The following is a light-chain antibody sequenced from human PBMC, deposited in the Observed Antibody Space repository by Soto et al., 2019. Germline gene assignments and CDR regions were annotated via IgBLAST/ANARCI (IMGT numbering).Light chain of an antibody. CDR1: QDINTY. CDR3: QQRKSYPFT. Sequence: DIQLTQSPSFLSASVGDRVTITCRASQDINTYLAWYQQKPGKAPKLLIFAASTLPNGVPSRLSGSGSGTEFTVTITSLQPEDFATYYCQQRKSYPFTFGQGTRLEIK. CDR2: AAS. V-gene: IGKV1-9*01. J-gene: IGKJ5*01.